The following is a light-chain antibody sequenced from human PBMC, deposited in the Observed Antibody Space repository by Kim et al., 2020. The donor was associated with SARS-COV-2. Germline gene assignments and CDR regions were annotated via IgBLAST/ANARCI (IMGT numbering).Light chain of an antibody. CDR3: QQYGSSPYT. V-gene: IGKV3-20*01. CDR2: GAS. CDR1: QSVSSSY. Sequence: LSRGERATLSCRASQSVSSSYLAWYQQKPGRAPRLLIYGASSRASGITDRFSGSGSGRYFTLTMSRVEREDFAVYYCQQYGSSPYTFGQGTKREI. J-gene: IGKJ2*01.